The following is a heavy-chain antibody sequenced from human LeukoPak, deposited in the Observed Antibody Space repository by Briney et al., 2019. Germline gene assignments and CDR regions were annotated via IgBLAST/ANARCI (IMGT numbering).Heavy chain of an antibody. CDR1: GYTFTSYG. V-gene: IGHV1-18*01. CDR2: ISAYNGNT. D-gene: IGHD6-19*01. J-gene: IGHJ4*02. CDR3: ARDDWQWLELDY. Sequence: AAVKVSCKASGYTFTSYGISWVRQALGQGLEWMGWISAYNGNTNYAQKLQGRVTMTTDTSTSTAYMELRSLRSDDTAVYYCARDDWQWLELDYWGQGTLVTVSS.